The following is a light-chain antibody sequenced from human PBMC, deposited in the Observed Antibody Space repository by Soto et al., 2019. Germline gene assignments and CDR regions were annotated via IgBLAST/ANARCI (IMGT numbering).Light chain of an antibody. CDR2: WAS. CDR1: QSVLYSSNNKNY. V-gene: IGKV4-1*01. Sequence: DIVMTQSPDSLAVSLGERATINCKTSQSVLYSSNNKNYLAWYQQKPGQQPKLLIYWASTRESGVTDRFSGSGSGIDFTLTSSSLQAEDVAVYYCQQYYSTPRTFGQGTKVEIK. CDR3: QQYYSTPRT. J-gene: IGKJ1*01.